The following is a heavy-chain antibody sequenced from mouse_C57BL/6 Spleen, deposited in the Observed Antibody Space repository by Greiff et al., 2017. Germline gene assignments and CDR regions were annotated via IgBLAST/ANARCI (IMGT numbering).Heavy chain of an antibody. CDR1: GYSITSGYY. CDR2: ISYDGSN. CDR3: AREDYGSSYGDDY. Sequence: EVKLQESGPGLVKPSQSLSLTCSVTGYSITSGYYWNWIRQFPGNKLEWMGYISYDGSNNYNPSLKNRISITRDTSKNQFFLKLNSVTTEDTATYYCAREDYGSSYGDDYWGQGTTLTVSS. D-gene: IGHD1-1*01. J-gene: IGHJ2*01. V-gene: IGHV3-6*01.